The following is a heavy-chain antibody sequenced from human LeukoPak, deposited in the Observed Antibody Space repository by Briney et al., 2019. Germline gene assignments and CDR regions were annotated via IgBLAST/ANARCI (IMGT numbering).Heavy chain of an antibody. Sequence: GGSLRLSCAASGFTFSSYEMNWIRQAPGKGLELVSYISSSGSTIYYADSVKGRFTIPRDNAKNSLYLQMNSLRAEDTAVYYCARKKRHYYGMDVWGQGTTVTVSS. V-gene: IGHV3-48*03. J-gene: IGHJ6*02. CDR3: ARKKRHYYGMDV. D-gene: IGHD5-24*01. CDR2: ISSSGSTI. CDR1: GFTFSSYE.